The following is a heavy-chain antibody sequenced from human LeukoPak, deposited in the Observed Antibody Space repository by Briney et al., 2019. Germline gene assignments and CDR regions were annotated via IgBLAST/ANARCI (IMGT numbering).Heavy chain of an antibody. D-gene: IGHD6-13*01. J-gene: IGHJ4*02. V-gene: IGHV3-64D*09. CDR1: GFTFSSYA. CDR2: INDNGGTT. CDR3: VKGWYFDY. Sequence: GGSLRLSCSASGFTFSSYAMHWVRQAPGKGLEYVSGINDNGGTTYYADSVKGRFTISRDNSKNTLSLQMSSLRAEDTAVYYCVKGWYFDYWGQGTLVTVSS.